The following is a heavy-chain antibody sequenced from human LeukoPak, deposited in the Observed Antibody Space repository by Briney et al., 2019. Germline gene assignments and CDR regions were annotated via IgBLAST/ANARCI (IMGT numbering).Heavy chain of an antibody. CDR1: GGTFSSYA. J-gene: IGHJ4*02. V-gene: IGHV1-69*13. CDR3: ASSRDQNRLYSGYDFLCVDY. Sequence: SVKVSCKASGGTFSSYAISWVRQAPGQGLEWMGGIIPIFGTANYAQRFQGRVTITADESTSTAYMELSSLRSEDTAVYYCASSRDQNRLYSGYDFLCVDYWGQGTLVTVSS. D-gene: IGHD5-12*01. CDR2: IIPIFGTA.